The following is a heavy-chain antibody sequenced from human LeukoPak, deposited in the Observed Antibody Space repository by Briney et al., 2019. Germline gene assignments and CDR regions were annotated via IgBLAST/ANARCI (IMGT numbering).Heavy chain of an antibody. CDR3: AREYCSGGSCYSDN. J-gene: IGHJ4*02. CDR2: IYTSGST. V-gene: IGHV4-61*02. CDR1: GGSISSGSYY. D-gene: IGHD2-15*01. Sequence: SETLSLTCTVSGGSISSGSYYWSWIRQPAGKGLEWIGRIYTSGSTNYNPSLKSRVTMSVDTSKNQFSLKLSSVTAADTAVYYCAREYCSGGSCYSDNWGQGTLVTVSS.